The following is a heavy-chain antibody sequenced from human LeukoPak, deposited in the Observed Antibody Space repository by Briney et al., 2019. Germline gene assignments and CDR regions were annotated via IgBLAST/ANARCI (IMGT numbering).Heavy chain of an antibody. D-gene: IGHD2-2*01. V-gene: IGHV3-7*01. CDR1: GFIFTDYW. CDR3: ARSRYCTSNSCYSDY. Sequence: GGSLRLSCAASGFIFTDYWMNWVRQAPGKGLEWVAMIKYDGIDKKYLDSVKGRFTISRDNAKNSLHLQTNSLRAEDTAVYYCARSRYCTSNSCYSDYWGQGTLVTVSS. J-gene: IGHJ4*02. CDR2: IKYDGIDK.